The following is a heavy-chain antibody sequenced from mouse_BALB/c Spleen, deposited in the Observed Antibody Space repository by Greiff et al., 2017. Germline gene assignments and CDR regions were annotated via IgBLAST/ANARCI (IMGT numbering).Heavy chain of an antibody. Sequence: EVKVEESGGGLVQPGGSRKLSCAASGFTFSSFGMHWVRQAPEKGLEWVAYISSGSSTIYYADTVKGRFTISRDNPKNTLFLQMTSLRSEDTAMYYCAREGLYGNYVHFDVWGAETTVTVSA. CDR3: AREGLYGNYVHFDV. CDR1: GFTFSSFG. CDR2: ISSGSSTI. D-gene: IGHD2-1*01. J-gene: IGHJ1*01. V-gene: IGHV5-17*02.